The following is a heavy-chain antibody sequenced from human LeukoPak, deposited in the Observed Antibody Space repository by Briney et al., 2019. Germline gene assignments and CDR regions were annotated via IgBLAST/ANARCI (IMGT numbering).Heavy chain of an antibody. D-gene: IGHD6-19*01. J-gene: IGHJ5*02. CDR2: ISAYNGNT. CDR1: GYTFTSYG. V-gene: IGHV1-18*01. CDR3: ARTYSSGWYWFDP. Sequence: ASVKGSCKASGYTFTSYGISWVRQAPGQGLEWMGWISAYNGNTNYAQKLQGRVTMTTGTSTSTAYMELRSLRSDDTAVYHCARTYSSGWYWFDPWGQGTLVTVSS.